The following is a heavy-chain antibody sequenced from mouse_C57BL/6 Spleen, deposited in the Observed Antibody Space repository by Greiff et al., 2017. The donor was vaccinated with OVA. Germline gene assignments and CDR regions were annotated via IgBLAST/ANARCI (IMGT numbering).Heavy chain of an antibody. CDR3: AIAGDYDVWFAY. V-gene: IGHV1-74*01. CDR2: IHPSDSDT. Sequence: QVQLKQPGAELVKPGASVKVSCKASGYTFTSYWMHWVKQRPGQGLEWIGRIHPSDSDTNYNQKFKGKATLTVDKSSSTAYMQLSSLTSEDSAVYYCAIAGDYDVWFAYWGQGTLVTVSA. D-gene: IGHD2-4*01. CDR1: GYTFTSYW. J-gene: IGHJ3*01.